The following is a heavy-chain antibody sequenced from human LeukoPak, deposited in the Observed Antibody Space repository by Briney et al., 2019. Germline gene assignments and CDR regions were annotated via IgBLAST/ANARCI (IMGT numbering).Heavy chain of an antibody. CDR1: GGSITSYY. D-gene: IGHD6-6*01. CDR2: IHTSGST. V-gene: IGHV4-4*07. CDR3: AREFSGTSIAARVFDS. Sequence: SETLSLTCTVSGGSITSYYWTYIRQPAGKGLEWIGRIHTSGSTNYNPSLKSRVTMPVDTSKNQFSLNLSSVTAADTAMYYCAREFSGTSIAARVFDSWGQGTLVTVSS. J-gene: IGHJ4*02.